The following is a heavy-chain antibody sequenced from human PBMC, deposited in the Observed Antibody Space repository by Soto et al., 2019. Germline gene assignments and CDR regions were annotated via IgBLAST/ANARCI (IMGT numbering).Heavy chain of an antibody. J-gene: IGHJ4*02. Sequence: SETLSLTCAVSDDSINSGGYSWSWIRQPPGQGLEWIGYIHHSGNTYYNPSLKSRVTISVDRSKNQFSLKLSYVTAADTAVYYCASGVVRGVTSAYFDQWGQGTLVTVSS. CDR1: DDSINSGGYS. V-gene: IGHV4-30-2*01. D-gene: IGHD3-10*01. CDR3: ASGVVRGVTSAYFDQ. CDR2: IHHSGNT.